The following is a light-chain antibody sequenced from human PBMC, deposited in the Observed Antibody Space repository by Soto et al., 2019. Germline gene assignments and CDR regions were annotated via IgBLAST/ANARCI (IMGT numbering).Light chain of an antibody. V-gene: IGKV1-5*03. CDR2: KES. CDR1: QSISCW. CDR3: QQYDRYPLT. J-gene: IGKJ4*01. Sequence: DIQRTQSPSTLSASVEDRVTITCRASQSISCWSAWYQQKPGKAPNLLIYKESILESGVPSRLSGSVSGTEVSLTISSLQPDDFATYYCQQYDRYPLTFGGGTKVAIK.